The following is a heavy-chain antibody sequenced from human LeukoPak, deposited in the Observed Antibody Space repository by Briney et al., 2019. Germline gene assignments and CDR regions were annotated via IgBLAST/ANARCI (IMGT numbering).Heavy chain of an antibody. V-gene: IGHV4-39*01. CDR1: GGSISSSTYY. Sequence: SETLSLTCTVSGGSISSSTYYWGWIRQPPGKGLEWIGTIYYSGRTYYNPSLKSRVTISVDTSKNQFSLKLSSVTAADTAVYYCARHLYSSGWPPFDYWGQGTLVTVSS. J-gene: IGHJ4*02. D-gene: IGHD6-19*01. CDR2: IYYSGRT. CDR3: ARHLYSSGWPPFDY.